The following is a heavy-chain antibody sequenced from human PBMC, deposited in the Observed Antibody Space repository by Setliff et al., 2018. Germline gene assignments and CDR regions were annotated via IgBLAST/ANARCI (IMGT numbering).Heavy chain of an antibody. CDR1: GFTFSTYR. J-gene: IGHJ4*02. CDR2: IWDDGGNK. V-gene: IGHV3-33*06. Sequence: PGGSLRLSCAASGFTFSTYRMHWVRQAPGKGLEWVAVIWDDGGNKYHADSVKGRLTISRDNSKNTLYLQMNSLRAEDTAIYYCAKSDRDSSGWYPAFWGPGTLVTVSS. CDR3: AKSDRDSSGWYPAF. D-gene: IGHD6-19*01.